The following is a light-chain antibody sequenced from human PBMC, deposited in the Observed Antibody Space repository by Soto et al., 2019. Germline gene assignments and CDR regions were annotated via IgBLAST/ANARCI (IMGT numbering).Light chain of an antibody. Sequence: ETILTQSPATLSLSPGERATLSCRASQSVDIFLAWYQQKPGQPPRLLIYDTTNRAAGIPARFSGSGSGTDFTLTISSLEPEDFVVYYCQQRRNWPLLTFGGGTRVEIK. CDR1: QSVDIF. CDR3: QQRRNWPLLT. CDR2: DTT. V-gene: IGKV3-11*01. J-gene: IGKJ4*01.